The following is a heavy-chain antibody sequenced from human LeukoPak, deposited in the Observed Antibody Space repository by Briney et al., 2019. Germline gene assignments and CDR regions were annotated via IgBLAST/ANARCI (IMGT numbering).Heavy chain of an antibody. D-gene: IGHD3-10*01. Sequence: GGSLRLSCAASGFTFRSYAMSWVRQAPGKGLEWVSLVSGSGGSTYYADSVKGRFTISRDNSKNTLYLQMNSLRADDTAVYHCAKAGILQARLSGLLLFDLWGRGTLVTASS. CDR2: VSGSGGST. CDR3: AKAGILQARLSGLLLFDL. J-gene: IGHJ2*01. V-gene: IGHV3-23*01. CDR1: GFTFRSYA.